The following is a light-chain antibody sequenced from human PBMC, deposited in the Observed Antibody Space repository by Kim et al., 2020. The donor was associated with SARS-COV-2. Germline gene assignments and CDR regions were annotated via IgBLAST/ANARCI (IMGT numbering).Light chain of an antibody. CDR3: QQYNNWPLT. V-gene: IGKV3-15*01. CDR2: GAS. Sequence: SPGERATRTCRASQSVSSNLAWYQQKPGQAPRLLIYGASTRATGIPARFSGSGSGTEFTLTISSLQSEDFVVYYCQQYNNWPLTFGGGTKVDIK. J-gene: IGKJ4*01. CDR1: QSVSSN.